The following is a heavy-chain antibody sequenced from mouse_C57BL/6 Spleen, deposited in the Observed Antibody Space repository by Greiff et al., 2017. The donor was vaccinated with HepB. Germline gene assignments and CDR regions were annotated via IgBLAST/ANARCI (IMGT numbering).Heavy chain of an antibody. Sequence: QVTLKESGPGILQSSQTLSLTCSFSGFSLSTSGMGVSWIRQPSGTVLEWLAHIYWDDDKSYNPSLTSRLTNSKDTSRNQVFRKITSVDTAATATYYCARSSAGFAYWGQGTLVTVSA. V-gene: IGHV8-12*01. CDR1: GFSLSTSGMG. J-gene: IGHJ3*01. CDR3: ARSSAGFAY. CDR2: IYWDDDK.